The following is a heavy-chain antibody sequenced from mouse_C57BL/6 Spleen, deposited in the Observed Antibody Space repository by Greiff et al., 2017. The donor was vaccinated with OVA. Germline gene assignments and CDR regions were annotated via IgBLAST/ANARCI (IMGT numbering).Heavy chain of an antibody. J-gene: IGHJ2*01. CDR3: ARSRDGYPVGY. CDR1: GYTFTSYW. Sequence: QVQLQQPGAELVRPGTSVKLSCKASGYTFTSYWMHWVKQRPGQGLEWIGMIDPSDSYTNYNQKFKGKATVTVDTSSSTAYMQLSSLTSEDSAVYYCARSRDGYPVGYWGQGTTLTVST. D-gene: IGHD2-3*01. CDR2: IDPSDSYT. V-gene: IGHV1-59*01.